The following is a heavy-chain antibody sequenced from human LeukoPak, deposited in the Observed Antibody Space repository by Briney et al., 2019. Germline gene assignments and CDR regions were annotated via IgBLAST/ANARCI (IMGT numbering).Heavy chain of an antibody. V-gene: IGHV3-23*01. CDR1: GFTFSSYA. CDR2: ISGSGGST. CDR3: AKGVRVCSSTSCLPLKYYYYGMDV. D-gene: IGHD2-2*01. Sequence: GGSLRLSCAASGFTFSSYAMSGVRQAPGKGLEWVSAISGSGGSTYYADSVKGRFTISRDNSKNTLYLQMNSLRAEDTAVYYCAKGVRVCSSTSCLPLKYYYYGMDVWGQGTTVTVSS. J-gene: IGHJ6*02.